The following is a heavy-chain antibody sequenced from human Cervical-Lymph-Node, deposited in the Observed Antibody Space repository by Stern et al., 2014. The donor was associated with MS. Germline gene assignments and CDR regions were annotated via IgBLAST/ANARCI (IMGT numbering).Heavy chain of an antibody. V-gene: IGHV3-7*02. CDR3: GRFTRGSPSDY. CDR1: GFTFSVHW. Sequence: EVQLVESGGGLVQPGESLTISCEASGFTFSVHWMSWVRQAPGKGLEWMGNIRDDGRDKYYVDSVKGRFTISRDNAKNSLYLQMNSLRGEDTAVYFCGRFTRGSPSDYWGQGTQVTVSP. J-gene: IGHJ4*02. D-gene: IGHD3-10*01. CDR2: IRDDGRDK.